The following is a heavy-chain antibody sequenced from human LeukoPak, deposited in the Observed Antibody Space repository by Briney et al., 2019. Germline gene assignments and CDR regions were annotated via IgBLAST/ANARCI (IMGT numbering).Heavy chain of an antibody. CDR1: GFTFSRYG. CDR2: ISNTGNTI. D-gene: IGHD2-2*01. Sequence: GGSLRLSCAASGFTFSRYGMNWVRQAPGKGLEWISYISNTGNTIYYADSVKGRFTISRDNAKNSLYLQMNSLRAEDTALYYCASQGVVPAAMGYWGQGTLVTVSS. J-gene: IGHJ4*02. CDR3: ASQGVVPAAMGY. V-gene: IGHV3-48*03.